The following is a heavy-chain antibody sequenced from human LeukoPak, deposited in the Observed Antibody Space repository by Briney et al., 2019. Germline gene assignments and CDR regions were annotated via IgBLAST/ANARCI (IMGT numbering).Heavy chain of an antibody. V-gene: IGHV3-7*01. Sequence: GGSLRLSCVASGFTFSTYWMTWVRQAPGKGLEWVANIRGDGSRTYYVDSAKGRFTISRDNAKNSLYLQMNSLRAEDTAVYYCARALIETGTSFDYWGQGTLVTVSS. CDR3: ARALIETGTSFDY. CDR2: IRGDGSRT. D-gene: IGHD1-7*01. CDR1: GFTFSTYW. J-gene: IGHJ4*02.